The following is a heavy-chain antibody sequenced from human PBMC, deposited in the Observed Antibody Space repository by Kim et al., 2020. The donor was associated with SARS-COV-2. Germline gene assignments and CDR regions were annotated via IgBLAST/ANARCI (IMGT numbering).Heavy chain of an antibody. J-gene: IGHJ4*02. V-gene: IGHV1-46*01. Sequence: ASVKVSCKASGYTLTTHYIHWVRQAPGQGLEWMGVIDPSGGTAAYAQKFQGRVTMTRDTSTSTLYMTLRSLRSEDTAVYYCARVAVSGPEPPAFFDYWGQ. D-gene: IGHD6-19*01. CDR1: GYTLTTHY. CDR3: ARVAVSGPEPPAFFDY. CDR2: IDPSGGTA.